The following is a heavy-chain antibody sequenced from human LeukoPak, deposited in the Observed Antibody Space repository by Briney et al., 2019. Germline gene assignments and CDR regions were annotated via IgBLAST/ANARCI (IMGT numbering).Heavy chain of an antibody. CDR3: ARRNDYDFWSGNQYYFDY. J-gene: IGHJ4*02. D-gene: IGHD3-3*01. Sequence: SETLSLTCSVSGGSIISRSHYWGWIRQSPGKGLEWMGTIYYSGTTFYNPSLQSRVSISVDTSRNQFSLRLNSVTAADTAVYYCARRNDYDFWSGNQYYFDYWGQGTLVTVSS. CDR1: GGSIISRSHY. V-gene: IGHV4-39*01. CDR2: IYYSGTT.